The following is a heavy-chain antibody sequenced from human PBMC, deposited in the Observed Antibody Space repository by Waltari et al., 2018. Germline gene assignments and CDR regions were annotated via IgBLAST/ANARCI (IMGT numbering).Heavy chain of an antibody. D-gene: IGHD5-12*01. V-gene: IGHV4-39*01. CDR3: ATYIGASVGTASFDV. Sequence: QLQLQESGPGLVKPSETVSLTCSVAGGSITSARPYWGWIRQPPGQGLEWIGTISYSGTTYNSPSLQSRVTISRDTSKNQLSLKLDSVTASDTAVYYCATYIGASVGTASFDVWGQGTMVTVSS. CDR1: GGSITSARPY. CDR2: ISYSGTT. J-gene: IGHJ3*01.